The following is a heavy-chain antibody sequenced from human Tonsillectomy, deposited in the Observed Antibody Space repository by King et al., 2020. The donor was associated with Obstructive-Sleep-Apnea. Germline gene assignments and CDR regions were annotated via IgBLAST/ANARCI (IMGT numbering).Heavy chain of an antibody. V-gene: IGHV3-9*01. CDR3: AKVGYYYGMDV. CDR1: GFTFDDYA. CDR2: ISWNSGSI. J-gene: IGHJ6*02. Sequence: VQLVESGGGLVQPGRSLRLSCAASGFTFDDYAMHWVRHATGKGLEWVSGISWNSGSIGYADSVKGRLTISRDNAKNSLYLQMNSLRAEDTALYYCAKVGYYYGMDVWGQGTTVTVSS.